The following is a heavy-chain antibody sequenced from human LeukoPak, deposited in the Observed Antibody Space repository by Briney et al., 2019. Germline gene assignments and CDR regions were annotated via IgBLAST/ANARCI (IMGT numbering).Heavy chain of an antibody. CDR1: DFPFIGYT. CDR2: IPYDGSQN. Sequence: HAGGSLRLSCAASDFPFIGYTMHWVRQAPGKGLEWVAGIPYDGSQNSYADSVKGRFSISRDNSKSALYLQLSSLRPEDTAVYYCAREGRFKAQHLFDYWGQGTMVTVSS. CDR3: AREGRFKAQHLFDY. D-gene: IGHD2-2*01. J-gene: IGHJ4*02. V-gene: IGHV3-30*04.